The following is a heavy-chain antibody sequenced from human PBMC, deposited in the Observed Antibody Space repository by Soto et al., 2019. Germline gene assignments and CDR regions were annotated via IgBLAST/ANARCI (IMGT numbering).Heavy chain of an antibody. D-gene: IGHD3-3*01. CDR1: GFTVRSNY. CDR2: LNSGGST. J-gene: IGHJ6*02. V-gene: IGHV3-66*01. Sequence: EVQLVESGGGLVQPGGSLRLFWAASGFTVRSNYMTWLRRARGKGLEWVSLLNSGGSTNYADSVKGRFTISRDISKNTVYLQMNSLRAEDTAVYYCVSGRYDSVRLGMDVWGQGTTVTVSS. CDR3: VSGRYDSVRLGMDV.